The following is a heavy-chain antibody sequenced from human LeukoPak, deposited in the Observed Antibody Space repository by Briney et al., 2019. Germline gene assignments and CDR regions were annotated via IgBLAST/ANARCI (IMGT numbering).Heavy chain of an antibody. CDR1: GFTFSSYG. CDR2: ISYDGSNK. J-gene: IGHJ4*02. CDR3: ASYKVKTGQIDY. Sequence: PGRSLRLSCAASGFTFSSYGMHWVRQAPGKGLEWVAVISYDGSNKYYADSVKGRFSISRDNAKNSLYLQMNSLRDEDTAVYYCASYKVKTGQIDYWGQGTLVTVSS. D-gene: IGHD3-10*01. V-gene: IGHV3-30*03.